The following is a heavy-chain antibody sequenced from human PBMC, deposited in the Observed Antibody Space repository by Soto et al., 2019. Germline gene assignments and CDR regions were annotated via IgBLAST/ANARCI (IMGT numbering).Heavy chain of an antibody. CDR1: GFTFSGHA. V-gene: IGHV3-33*01. Sequence: QAQVVESGGCVVQPGRSLRLSCTVSGFTFSGHAMHWVRQAPGKGLEWVAQIWYDGSNKYYADSVKGRFTISRDNSKNILYVQMDSLRVDDTAVYYCARDGQSLAPYALDVWGQGTSVTVSS. D-gene: IGHD6-19*01. J-gene: IGHJ6*02. CDR2: IWYDGSNK. CDR3: ARDGQSLAPYALDV.